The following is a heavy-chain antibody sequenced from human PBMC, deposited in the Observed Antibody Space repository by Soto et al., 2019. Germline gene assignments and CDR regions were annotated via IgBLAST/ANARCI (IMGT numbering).Heavy chain of an antibody. D-gene: IGHD3-22*01. J-gene: IGHJ4*02. V-gene: IGHV3-20*04. CDR2: INWNGGSK. CDR1: GFTFDEYA. CDR3: ARATQSYYDTSGYYSYVH. Sequence: PGGPLRISCAASGFTFDEYAFTWVRQAPGKGLEWVAGINWNGGSKGYADSVKGRFTISRDNAKSSLYLQMNNLRAEDTAFYFCARATQSYYDTSGYYSYVHWGQGAQVTVSS.